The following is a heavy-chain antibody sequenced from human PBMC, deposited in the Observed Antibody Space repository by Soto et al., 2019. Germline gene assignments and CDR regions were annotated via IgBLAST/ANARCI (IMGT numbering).Heavy chain of an antibody. J-gene: IGHJ6*03. V-gene: IGHV4-39*01. CDR3: ARHSENYGSGSYPYYYYYMDV. D-gene: IGHD3-10*01. CDR2: IYYSGST. Sequence: PSETLSLTCTVSGGSISSSSYYCGWIRQPPGKGLEWIGSIYYSGSTYYNPSLKSRVTISVDTSKNQFSLKLSSVTAADTAVYYCARHSENYGSGSYPYYYYYMDVWGKGTTVTVSS. CDR1: GGSISSSSYY.